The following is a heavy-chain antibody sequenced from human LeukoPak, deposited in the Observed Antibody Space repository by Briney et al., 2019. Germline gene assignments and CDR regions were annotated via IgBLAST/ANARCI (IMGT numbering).Heavy chain of an antibody. J-gene: IGHJ4*02. Sequence: PGGSLRLSCLTSGFTLSTNAMSWVRRAPGKGLEWISGISGSGASTYYADSVKGRFTISRDDSRNTLYLQMNSLRGDDTAVYYCAKDLVGVGATMNMDYWGQGTLVTVSS. D-gene: IGHD1-26*01. CDR3: AKDLVGVGATMNMDY. CDR2: ISGSGAST. CDR1: GFTLSTNA. V-gene: IGHV3-23*01.